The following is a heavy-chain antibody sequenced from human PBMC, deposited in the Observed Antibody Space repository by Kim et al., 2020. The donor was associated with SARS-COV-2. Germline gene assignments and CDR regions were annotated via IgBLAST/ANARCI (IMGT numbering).Heavy chain of an antibody. V-gene: IGHV1-2*02. Sequence: ASVKVSCKASGYTFTGYYMHWVRQAPGQGLEWMGWINPNSGGTNYAQKFQGRVTMTRDTSISTAYMELSRLRSDDTAVYYCAREEPGYSSGWYGYWGQGTLVTVSS. D-gene: IGHD6-19*01. CDR2: INPNSGGT. J-gene: IGHJ4*02. CDR3: AREEPGYSSGWYGY. CDR1: GYTFTGYY.